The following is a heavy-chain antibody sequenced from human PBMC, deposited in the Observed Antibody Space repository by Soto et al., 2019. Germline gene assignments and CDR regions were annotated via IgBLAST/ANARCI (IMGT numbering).Heavy chain of an antibody. CDR3: ARVMAGFCSGGTCYQGGFSDY. J-gene: IGHJ4*02. CDR2: IYYSGST. D-gene: IGHD2-15*01. V-gene: IGHV4-30-4*01. Sequence: QVQLQESGPGLVKPSQTLSLTCTVSGGSISSGDYYWSWIRQPPGKGLEWIGYIYYSGSTYYNPSLKCRVTISVDTSKNQFSLKLSSVTAADTAVYYCARVMAGFCSGGTCYQGGFSDYWGEGTLVTVSS. CDR1: GGSISSGDYY.